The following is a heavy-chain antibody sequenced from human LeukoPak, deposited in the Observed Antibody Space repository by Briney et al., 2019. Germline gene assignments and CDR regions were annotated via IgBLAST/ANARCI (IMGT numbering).Heavy chain of an antibody. CDR2: ISWNSGSI. CDR1: GFTFDDYA. D-gene: IGHD3-10*01. J-gene: IGHJ6*02. CDR3: AKRSVVLWFGELFYYYGMDV. V-gene: IGHV3-9*01. Sequence: PGGSLRLSCAASGFTFDDYAMHWVRQAPGKGLEWVSGISWNSGSIGYADSVKGRFTISRDNSKNTLYLQMNSLRAEDTAVYYCAKRSVVLWFGELFYYYGMDVWGQGTTVTVSS.